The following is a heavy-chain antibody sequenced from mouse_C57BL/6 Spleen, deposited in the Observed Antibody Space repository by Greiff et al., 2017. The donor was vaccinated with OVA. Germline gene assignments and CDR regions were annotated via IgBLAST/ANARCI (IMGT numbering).Heavy chain of an antibody. CDR1: GFTFSSYA. CDR2: ISDGGSYT. D-gene: IGHD4-1*01. CDR3: ARDLTGTYY. V-gene: IGHV5-4*01. J-gene: IGHJ2*01. Sequence: EVKLMESGGGLVKPGGSLKLSCAASGFTFSSYAMSWVRQTPEKRLEWVATISDGGSYTYYPDNVKGRFTISRDNAKNNLYLQMSHLKSEDTAMYYCARDLTGTYYWGQGTTLTVSS.